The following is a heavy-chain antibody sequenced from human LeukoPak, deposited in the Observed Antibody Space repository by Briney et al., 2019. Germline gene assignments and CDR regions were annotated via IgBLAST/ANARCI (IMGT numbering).Heavy chain of an antibody. Sequence: GESLKISCKGSGYSFTGYWIGWVRQMPGKGLEWVGLIYPGDSDTRYNPSLKGHVTISADKSINTAYLQWSSLRAADTAMYYCARLPRFWSTYYPTNYYYYYMDVWGKGTTVTVSS. CDR2: IYPGDSDT. V-gene: IGHV5-51*01. J-gene: IGHJ6*03. CDR3: ARLPRFWSTYYPTNYYYYYMDV. D-gene: IGHD3-3*01. CDR1: GYSFTGYW.